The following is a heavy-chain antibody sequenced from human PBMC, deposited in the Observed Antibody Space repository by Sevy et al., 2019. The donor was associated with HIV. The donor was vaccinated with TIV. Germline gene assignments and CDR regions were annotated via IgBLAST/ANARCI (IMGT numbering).Heavy chain of an antibody. CDR2: INWNGGST. CDR1: GFTFDDYG. Sequence: GGSLKLSCAASGFTFDDYGMSWVRQAPGKGLEWVSGINWNGGSTGYADSVKGRFTISRDNAKNSLYLQMNSLRAEDTALYYCVRWAPLYYDSSGYYYYFDYWGQGTLVTVSS. D-gene: IGHD3-22*01. CDR3: VRWAPLYYDSSGYYYYFDY. J-gene: IGHJ4*02. V-gene: IGHV3-20*04.